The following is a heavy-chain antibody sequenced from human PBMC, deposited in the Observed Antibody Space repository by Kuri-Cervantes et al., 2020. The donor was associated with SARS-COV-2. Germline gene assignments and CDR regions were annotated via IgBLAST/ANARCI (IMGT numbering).Heavy chain of an antibody. J-gene: IGHJ4*02. D-gene: IGHD1-14*01. CDR2: INHSGST. V-gene: IGHV4-34*01. Sequence: SETLSLTCTVSGGSISSYYWSWIRQPPGKGLEWIGEINHSGSTNYNPSLKSRVTISVDTSKNQFSLKLSSVTAADTAVYYCARAAYVTDFDYWGQGTLVTVSS. CDR1: GGSISSYY. CDR3: ARAAYVTDFDY.